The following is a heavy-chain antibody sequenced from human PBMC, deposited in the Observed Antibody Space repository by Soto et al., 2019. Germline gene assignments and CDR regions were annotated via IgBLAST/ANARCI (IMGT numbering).Heavy chain of an antibody. Sequence: QVQLQKSGPGLVKPSGTLSLTCIVSGDSIISISHWWSWVRQPPGKGLEWSGEIHHTGRTNYNPSLKSRVTMSVDNSKTQFSLQLNYVTDADTAVYHCARGRDYIWGAWGRGPLVIVSS. V-gene: IGHV4-4*02. D-gene: IGHD3-16*01. CDR2: IHHTGRT. CDR3: ARGRDYIWGA. CDR1: GDSIISISHW. J-gene: IGHJ5*02.